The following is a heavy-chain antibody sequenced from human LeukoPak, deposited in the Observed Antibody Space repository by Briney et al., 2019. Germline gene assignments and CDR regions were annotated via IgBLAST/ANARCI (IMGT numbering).Heavy chain of an antibody. J-gene: IGHJ4*02. CDR1: GYSISSGYY. D-gene: IGHD5-18*01. V-gene: IGHV4-38-2*02. Sequence: SETLSLTCTVSGYSISSGYYWGWIRQPPGKGLEWIGSIHHSGSTYYNPSLKSRVTISVDTSKNHFSLKLSSVTAADTAVYYCARDVDTAMVNFDYWGQGTLVTVSS. CDR2: IHHSGST. CDR3: ARDVDTAMVNFDY.